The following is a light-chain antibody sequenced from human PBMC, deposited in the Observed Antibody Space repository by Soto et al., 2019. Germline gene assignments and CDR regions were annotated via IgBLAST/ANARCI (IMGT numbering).Light chain of an antibody. Sequence: EVVLTQSPGTPSLSPGARATLSCRASQFVSSTYLAWYQQKPGQAPRLLIYDASNRATGIPARFSGSGSGTDFTLTISSLEPEDFAVYYCQQRGNWPLTFGGGTKVDIK. CDR2: DAS. J-gene: IGKJ4*01. CDR3: QQRGNWPLT. CDR1: QFVSSTY. V-gene: IGKV3-11*01.